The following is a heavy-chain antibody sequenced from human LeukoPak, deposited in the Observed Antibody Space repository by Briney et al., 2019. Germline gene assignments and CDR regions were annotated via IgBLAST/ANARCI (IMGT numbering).Heavy chain of an antibody. CDR1: GFVYTAFW. D-gene: IGHD3-9*01. V-gene: IGHV3-66*04. CDR3: ASHPRRLAYFDY. CDR2: IFSGGST. Sequence: GGSLRLSCVGSGFVYTAFWMSWVRQVPGKGLEWVSVIFSGGSTYYADSVKGRFTISRDNSKNTLYLQMDSLRAEDTAVYYCASHPRRLAYFDYWGQGALVTVSS. J-gene: IGHJ4*02.